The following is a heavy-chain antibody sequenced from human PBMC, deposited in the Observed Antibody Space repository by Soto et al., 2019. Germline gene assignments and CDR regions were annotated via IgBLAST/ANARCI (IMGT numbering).Heavy chain of an antibody. J-gene: IGHJ3*02. V-gene: IGHV1-3*01. CDR1: GYTFTSYA. CDR2: INAGNGNT. Sequence: QVQLVQSGAEVKKPGASVKVSCKASGYTFTSYAMHWVRQAPGQRLEWMGWINAGNGNTKYSQKFQGRVTITRDTSASTAYMGLSSLISEDTAVYYCARVRQLLADAFDIWGQGTMVTVSS. CDR3: ARVRQLLADAFDI. D-gene: IGHD2-2*01.